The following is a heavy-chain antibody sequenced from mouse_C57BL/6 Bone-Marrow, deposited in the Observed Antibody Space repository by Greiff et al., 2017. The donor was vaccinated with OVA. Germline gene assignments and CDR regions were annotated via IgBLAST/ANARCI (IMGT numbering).Heavy chain of an antibody. J-gene: IGHJ1*03. Sequence: QVQLQQPGAELVKPGASVKLSCKASGYTFTSYWMHWVKQRPGRGLEWIGRIDPNSGGTKYNEKFKSKATLTVDKPSSTAYMQLSSLTSEDSAVYYCARPYYGSSYVDWYFDVWGTGTTVTVSS. CDR1: GYTFTSYW. CDR2: IDPNSGGT. V-gene: IGHV1-72*01. D-gene: IGHD1-1*01. CDR3: ARPYYGSSYVDWYFDV.